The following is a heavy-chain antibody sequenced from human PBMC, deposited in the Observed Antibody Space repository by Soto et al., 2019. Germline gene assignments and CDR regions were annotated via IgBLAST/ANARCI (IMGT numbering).Heavy chain of an antibody. CDR3: ARVVYSSSSYYFDY. V-gene: IGHV2-70*01. D-gene: IGHD6-6*01. CDR2: IDWADDK. CDR1: GFSLTTNGMC. J-gene: IGHJ4*02. Sequence: ASGPTLVNPTHTLTLTCTFSGFSLTTNGMCVSWIRQPPGKALEWLALIDWADDKYYSASLKTRLTISKDTSKNQVVLTMTNMDPVDTATYYCARVVYSSSSYYFDYWGQGTLVTVSS.